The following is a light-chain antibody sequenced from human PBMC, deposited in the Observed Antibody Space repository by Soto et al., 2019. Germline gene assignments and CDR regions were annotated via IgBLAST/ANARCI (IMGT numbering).Light chain of an antibody. CDR3: SSYTTATTRV. V-gene: IGLV2-14*01. Sequence: QSALTQPASVSGSPGQSITISCTGTSSDVGAYNYVSWYQQHPGKAPKLMIFDVSNRPSGVSNRVSGSKSGKTASLTISGLQAEDEADYYCSSYTTATTRVFGGGTKVTVL. J-gene: IGLJ3*02. CDR2: DVS. CDR1: SSDVGAYNY.